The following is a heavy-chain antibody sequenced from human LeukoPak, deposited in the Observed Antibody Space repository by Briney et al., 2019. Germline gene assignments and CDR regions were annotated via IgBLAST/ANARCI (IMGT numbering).Heavy chain of an antibody. CDR1: GFTFSTYS. CDR3: ARGPSGYHNT. D-gene: IGHD5-12*01. CDR2: IKQDGSEK. Sequence: GGSLRLSCAASGFTFSTYSMSWVRQAPGKGLEWVANIKQDGSEKYYVDSVKGRFTISRDNAKNSLYLQMNSLRAEDTAVYYCARGPSGYHNTGGQGTLVTVSS. V-gene: IGHV3-7*01. J-gene: IGHJ4*02.